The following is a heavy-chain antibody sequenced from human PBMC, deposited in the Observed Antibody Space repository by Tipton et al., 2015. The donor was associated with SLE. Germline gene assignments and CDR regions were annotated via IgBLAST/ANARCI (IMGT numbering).Heavy chain of an antibody. CDR1: GFTFSSYG. CDR3: AKERAPGHYYYGMDV. J-gene: IGHJ6*02. V-gene: IGHV3-23*01. CDR2: ISGSGGST. Sequence: SLRLSCAASGFTFSSYGIHWVRQAPGKGLEWASAISGSGGSTYYADSVKGRFTISRDNSKNTLYLQMNSLRAEDTAVYYCAKERAPGHYYYGMDVWGQGTTVTVSS.